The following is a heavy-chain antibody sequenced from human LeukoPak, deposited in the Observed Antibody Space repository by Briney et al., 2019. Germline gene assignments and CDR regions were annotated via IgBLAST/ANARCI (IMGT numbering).Heavy chain of an antibody. Sequence: ASVKVSCKASGYTFTGYYVHWVRQAPGQGLEWMGWINPNSGGTNYAQKFQGRVTMTRDTSISTAYMELSRLRADDTAVYYCARDRVAAAGIPNFDYWGQGTLVTVSS. CDR3: ARDRVAAAGIPNFDY. CDR2: INPNSGGT. J-gene: IGHJ4*02. D-gene: IGHD6-13*01. CDR1: GYTFTGYY. V-gene: IGHV1-2*02.